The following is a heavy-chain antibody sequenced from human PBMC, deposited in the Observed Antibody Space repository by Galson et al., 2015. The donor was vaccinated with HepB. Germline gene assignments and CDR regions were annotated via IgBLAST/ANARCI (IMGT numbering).Heavy chain of an antibody. Sequence: SVKVSCKASGGTFSSYGLSWVRQTPGQGLEWMGGIIPIFGTANYAQKFEARVTITADESTSTAYMELRSLRSEDTAIYYCARDILTGYTYYSHMDVWGTGTTVTVSS. V-gene: IGHV1-69*13. J-gene: IGHJ6*03. CDR3: ARDILTGYTYYSHMDV. CDR2: IIPIFGTA. D-gene: IGHD3-9*01. CDR1: GGTFSSYG.